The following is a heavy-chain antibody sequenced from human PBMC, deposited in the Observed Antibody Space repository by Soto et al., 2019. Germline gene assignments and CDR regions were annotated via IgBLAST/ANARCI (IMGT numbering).Heavy chain of an antibody. CDR3: AKGGGPYYYYGMDV. CDR2: ISGSGGIT. CDR1: GFTFSSYA. J-gene: IGHJ6*02. V-gene: IGHV3-23*01. Sequence: GGSLRLSCAASGFTFSSYAMSCVRQAPGKGLEWVSAISGSGGITYYADSVKGRFTISRDNSKNTLYLQMNSLRAEDTAVYYCAKGGGPYYYYGMDVWGQGTTVTVSS.